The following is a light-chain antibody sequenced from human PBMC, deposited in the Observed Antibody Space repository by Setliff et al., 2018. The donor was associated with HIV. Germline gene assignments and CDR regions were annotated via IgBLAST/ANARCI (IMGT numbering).Light chain of an antibody. CDR1: SGDVGGYNY. CDR2: GVT. J-gene: IGLJ1*01. CDR3: TSYTTSNTITRV. V-gene: IGLV2-14*01. Sequence: QSALTQPDSVSGSPGSSITISCTGTSGDVGGYNYVCWYQQHPGKAPKLIIYGVTNRPSGVSNRFSGSKSGNTASLTISGLQAEDEADYYCTSYTTSNTITRVFGTGTKVTVL.